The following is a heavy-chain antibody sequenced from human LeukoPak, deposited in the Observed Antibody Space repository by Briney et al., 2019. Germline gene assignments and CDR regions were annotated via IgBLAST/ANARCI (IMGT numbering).Heavy chain of an antibody. V-gene: IGHV3-21*01. CDR1: GFTFSSYS. CDR3: ARTRQNMVRGVNDAFDI. J-gene: IGHJ3*02. CDR2: ISSTSSYI. D-gene: IGHD3-10*01. Sequence: GGSLRLSCAASGFTFSSYSMNWVRQAPGKGLEWVSSISSTSSYIYYADSVKGRFTISTDNAKNSLYLQMSSLRAEDTAVYYCARTRQNMVRGVNDAFDIWGQGTMVAVSS.